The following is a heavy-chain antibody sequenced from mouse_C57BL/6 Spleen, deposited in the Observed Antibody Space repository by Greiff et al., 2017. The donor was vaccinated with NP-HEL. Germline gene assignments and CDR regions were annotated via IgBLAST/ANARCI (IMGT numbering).Heavy chain of an antibody. CDR1: GYAFSSSW. V-gene: IGHV1-82*01. Sequence: VQLQQSGPELVKPGASVKISCKASGYAFSSSWMNWVKQRPGKGLGWIGRIYPGDGDTNYNGKFKGKATLTADKSSSTAYMQLSSLTSEDSAVYFCARSGLSYFDYWGQGTTLTVSS. CDR3: ARSGLSYFDY. J-gene: IGHJ2*01. D-gene: IGHD2-4*01. CDR2: IYPGDGDT.